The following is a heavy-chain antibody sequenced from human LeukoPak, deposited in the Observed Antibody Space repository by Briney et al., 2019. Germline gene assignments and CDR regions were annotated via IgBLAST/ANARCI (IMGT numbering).Heavy chain of an antibody. CDR1: GVSISSSNW. V-gene: IGHV4-4*02. D-gene: IGHD4-17*01. CDR3: ASLSRGTVTTRYFDY. Sequence: SGTLSLTCAVSGVSISSSNWWSWVRQPPGKGLEWIGEIYHSGSTNYNPSLKSRVTISVDKSKNQFSLKLSSVTAADTAVYYCASLSRGTVTTRYFDYWGQGTLVTVSS. CDR2: IYHSGST. J-gene: IGHJ4*02.